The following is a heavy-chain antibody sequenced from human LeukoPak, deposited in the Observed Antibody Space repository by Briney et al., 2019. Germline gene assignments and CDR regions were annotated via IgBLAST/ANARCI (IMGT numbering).Heavy chain of an antibody. V-gene: IGHV7-4-1*02. CDR1: GYTFTSYA. CDR2: INTNTGNP. CDR3: ASSVRGYSYGPPPHYYYYGMDV. Sequence: ASVKVSCKASGYTFTSYAMNWMRQAPGQGLEWMGWINTNTGNPTYAQGFTGRFVFSLDTSVSTAYLQISSLKAEDTAVYYCASSVRGYSYGPPPHYYYYGMDVWGQGTTVTVSS. D-gene: IGHD5-18*01. J-gene: IGHJ6*02.